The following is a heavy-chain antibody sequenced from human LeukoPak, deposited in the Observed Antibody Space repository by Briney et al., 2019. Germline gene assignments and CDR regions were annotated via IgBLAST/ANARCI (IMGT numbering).Heavy chain of an antibody. V-gene: IGHV4-30-2*01. D-gene: IGHD2-2*01. Sequence: SETLSLTCTVSGGSISSGGYYWSWIRQPPGKGLEWIGYIYHSGSTYYNPSLKSRVTISVDRSKNQFPLKLSSVTAADTAVYYCARDGDSRAGHGVVPAATGSFDYWGQGTLVTVSS. CDR3: ARDGDSRAGHGVVPAATGSFDY. CDR1: GGSISSGGYY. CDR2: IYHSGST. J-gene: IGHJ4*02.